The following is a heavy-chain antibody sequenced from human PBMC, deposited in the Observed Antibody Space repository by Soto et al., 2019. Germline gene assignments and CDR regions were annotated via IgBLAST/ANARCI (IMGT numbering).Heavy chain of an antibody. V-gene: IGHV3-30-3*01. Sequence: QVQLVESGGGVVQPGRSLRLSCAASGFTFSSYAMHWVRQAPGKGLECVAVISYDGSNKYYADSVKGRFTISRDNSKNTQYLQMSRPRSEYTTVYYRARDRPYCNAVMLATFHYWGQGSLVTVSS. CDR3: ARDRPYCNAVMLATFHY. CDR1: GFTFSSYA. CDR2: ISYDGSNK. D-gene: IGHD2-15*01. J-gene: IGHJ4*02.